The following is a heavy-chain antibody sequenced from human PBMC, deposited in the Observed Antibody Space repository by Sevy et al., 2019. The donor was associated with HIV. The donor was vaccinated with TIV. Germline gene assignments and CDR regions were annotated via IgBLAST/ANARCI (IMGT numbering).Heavy chain of an antibody. Sequence: GGSLRLSCAASGFTFSTYAMSWVRQAPGKGLEWVSVISGSGGGTYYADSVKGRFTISRDNSKNTLYLQMNSLRAGDSAVYYCARRGPSTVHDAFDIWGQGTMVTVSS. J-gene: IGHJ3*02. V-gene: IGHV3-23*01. CDR3: ARRGPSTVHDAFDI. CDR2: ISGSGGGT. D-gene: IGHD4-17*01. CDR1: GFTFSTYA.